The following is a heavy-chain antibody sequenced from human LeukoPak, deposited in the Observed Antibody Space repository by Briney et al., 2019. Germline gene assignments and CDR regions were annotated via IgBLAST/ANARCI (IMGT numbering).Heavy chain of an antibody. CDR2: IYYSGST. CDR3: ARGSKYYGSGN. J-gene: IGHJ4*02. V-gene: IGHV4-59*01. Sequence: SETLSLTCTVSGGSMSSYYWSWIRQPPGKGLEWIGYIYYSGSTNYNPSLKSRVTISVDTSKNQFSLKLSSVTAADTAVYYCARGSKYYGSGNWGQGTLVTVSS. D-gene: IGHD3-10*01. CDR1: GGSMSSYY.